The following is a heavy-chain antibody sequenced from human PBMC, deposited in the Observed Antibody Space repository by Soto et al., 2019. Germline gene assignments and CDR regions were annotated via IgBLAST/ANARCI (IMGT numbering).Heavy chain of an antibody. V-gene: IGHV4-59*08. CDR2: IYYSGST. J-gene: IGHJ3*02. CDR3: ARLPVPTTRRPHDAFDI. CDR1: VGSISSYY. Sequence: SETLSLTCTVSVGSISSYYWSWIRQPPGKGLEWIGYIYYSGSTNYNPSLKSRVTISVDTSKNQFSLKLSSVTAADTAVYYCARLPVPTTRRPHDAFDIWGQGTMVTVSS. D-gene: IGHD1-1*01.